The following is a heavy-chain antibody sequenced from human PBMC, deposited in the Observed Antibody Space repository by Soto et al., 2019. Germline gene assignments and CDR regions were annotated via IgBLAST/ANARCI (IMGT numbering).Heavy chain of an antibody. Sequence: GESLKISCKGSGYSFTSYWISWVRQMPGKGLEWMGRIDPGDSYTNYSPSFQGHVTISADKSISTAYLQWSSLKASDTAMYYCASTNYYDSSGYYRYYGMDVWGQGTTVTVSS. CDR2: IDPGDSYT. J-gene: IGHJ6*02. V-gene: IGHV5-10-1*01. D-gene: IGHD3-22*01. CDR3: ASTNYYDSSGYYRYYGMDV. CDR1: GYSFTSYW.